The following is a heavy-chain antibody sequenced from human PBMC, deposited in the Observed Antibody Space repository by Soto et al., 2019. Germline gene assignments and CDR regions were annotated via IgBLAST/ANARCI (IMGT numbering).Heavy chain of an antibody. Sequence: QVQLVQSGAEVKKPGASVKVSCKASGYTFAIYTMHWVSQAPGQRLEWMGWINAGNGNTKCSQKFQGRVTITRDTSASTVYMELSSLRSEDTAVYYCARWSRIVGAVFDYCGQGTLVTVSS. CDR2: INAGNGNT. CDR1: GYTFAIYT. D-gene: IGHD1-26*01. CDR3: ARWSRIVGAVFDY. V-gene: IGHV1-3*01. J-gene: IGHJ4*02.